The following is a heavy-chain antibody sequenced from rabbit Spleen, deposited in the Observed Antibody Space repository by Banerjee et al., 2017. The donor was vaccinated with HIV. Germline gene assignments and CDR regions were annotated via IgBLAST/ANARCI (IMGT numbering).Heavy chain of an antibody. Sequence: QEQLEESGGDLVKPGASLTLTCTASGVSFSTNSYMCWVRQAPGKGLEWIACIDSGSRDFTYYASWAKGRLTISKTSSTTVTLQMTSLTVADTATYFCARDTGSSFSTYGMDLWGPGTLVTVS. CDR3: ARDTGSSFSTYGMDL. J-gene: IGHJ6*01. D-gene: IGHD8-1*01. CDR1: GVSFSTNSY. V-gene: IGHV1S45*01. CDR2: IDSGSRDFT.